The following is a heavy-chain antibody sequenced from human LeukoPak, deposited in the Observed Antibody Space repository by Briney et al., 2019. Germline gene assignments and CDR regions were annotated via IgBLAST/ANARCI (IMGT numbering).Heavy chain of an antibody. V-gene: IGHV3-23*01. D-gene: IGHD3-16*02. Sequence: GGSLRLSCAASGFTFSSYAMSWVRQAPGKGLEWVSTIYTGGNTYYADSVKGRFTISRDNSKNTLYLQMNSLRAEDTAVYYCAKDTPLIGYWGQGTLVTVSS. CDR3: AKDTPLIGY. CDR1: GFTFSSYA. CDR2: IYTGGNT. J-gene: IGHJ4*02.